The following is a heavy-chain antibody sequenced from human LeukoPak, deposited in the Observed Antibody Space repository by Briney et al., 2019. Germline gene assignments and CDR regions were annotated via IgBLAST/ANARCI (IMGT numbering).Heavy chain of an antibody. Sequence: GASVKVSCKASGYTFTGFYIHWVRQSPAQGLEWMGWINPDTGATNYAQKFQGRVTMTRDTSITTAYMELSGLRSDDTAVYYCVSETFVVLKMGAFYIWGQGTMVTVSS. CDR2: INPDTGAT. D-gene: IGHD2-15*01. J-gene: IGHJ3*02. V-gene: IGHV1-2*02. CDR3: VSETFVVLKMGAFYI. CDR1: GYTFTGFY.